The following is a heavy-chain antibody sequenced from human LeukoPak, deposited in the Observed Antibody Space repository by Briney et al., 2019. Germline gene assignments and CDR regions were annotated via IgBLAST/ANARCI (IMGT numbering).Heavy chain of an antibody. CDR2: ISTYNADT. CDR3: ARDPSNSSGRYIFFDF. V-gene: IGHV1-18*01. D-gene: IGHD6-13*01. J-gene: IGHJ4*02. Sequence: ALVKVSCKASGYTFTRYGITWVRQAPRQGLEWMGWISTYNADTKYAQKLQGRVTMTRDTSTNTAYMELRSLRSDDTAVYYCARDPSNSSGRYIFFDFWGQGTLVAVSS. CDR1: GYTFTRYG.